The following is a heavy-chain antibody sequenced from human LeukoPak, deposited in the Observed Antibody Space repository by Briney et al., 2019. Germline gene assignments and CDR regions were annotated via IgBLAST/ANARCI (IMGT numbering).Heavy chain of an antibody. J-gene: IGHJ4*02. CDR1: GGSIRSYY. CDR2: IYYSGST. V-gene: IGHV4-59*01. Sequence: SETLSLTCTVSGGSIRSYYWSWIRQPPGKGLEWTGYIYYSGSTNYNPSLKSRVTISVDTSKNQFSLKLSSVTAADTAVYYCARDCSSTSCYGTFDYWGQGTLVTVSS. D-gene: IGHD2-2*01. CDR3: ARDCSSTSCYGTFDY.